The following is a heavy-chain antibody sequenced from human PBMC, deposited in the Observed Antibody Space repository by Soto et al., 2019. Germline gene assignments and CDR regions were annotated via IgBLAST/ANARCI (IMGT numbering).Heavy chain of an antibody. CDR1: GFTFSSYG. CDR3: AKVIARDLDY. Sequence: GGSLRLSCVASGFTFSSYGMNWVRQAPGKGLEWVAVISYDENNKYYADSVKGRFTISRDNSKNTLYLQMNSLRAEDTAVYYCAKVIARDLDYWGQGPLVTVSP. CDR2: ISYDENNK. V-gene: IGHV3-30*18. J-gene: IGHJ4*02. D-gene: IGHD6-13*01.